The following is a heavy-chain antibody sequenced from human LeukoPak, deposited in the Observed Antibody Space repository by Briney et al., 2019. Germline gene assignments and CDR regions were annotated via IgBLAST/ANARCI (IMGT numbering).Heavy chain of an antibody. CDR2: IYYSGST. CDR1: GGSISSYY. Sequence: SETLSLTCTVSGGSISSYYWSWIRQPPGKGLEWIGYIYYSGSTNYNPSLKSRVTMAVDTSKDQFSLKVSSVTAADTAAYYCARAGNNWSFDYWGQGTLVTVSS. CDR3: ARAGNNWSFDY. D-gene: IGHD1-1*01. V-gene: IGHV4-59*01. J-gene: IGHJ4*02.